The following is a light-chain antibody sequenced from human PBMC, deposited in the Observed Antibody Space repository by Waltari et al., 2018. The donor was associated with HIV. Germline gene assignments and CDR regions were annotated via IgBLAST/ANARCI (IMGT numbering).Light chain of an antibody. CDR1: QGVGTN. J-gene: IGKJ2*03. CDR3: QQYDNLYS. V-gene: IGKV3-15*01. Sequence: EIVMTQSPAALSVSPGGRATCSCRASQGVGTNLAWFHQKPGQAPRPLIDGASVRAAGVPGRFSGSGSGTRFTLTVTTLQSEDSGVYFCQQYDNLYSFGQGAKLEIK. CDR2: GAS.